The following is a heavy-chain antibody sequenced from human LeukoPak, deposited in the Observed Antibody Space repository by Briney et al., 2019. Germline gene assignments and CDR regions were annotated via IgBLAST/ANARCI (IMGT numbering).Heavy chain of an antibody. CDR3: ATGIVAARLCHY. Sequence: PGGSLRVSCVASGFTFSSYAMTWVRQAPGKGLEWVSVIYNSGNTYYSDSVKGRFTISRDNSKNTLYLQMNSLRAEDTAVYYCATGIVAARLCHYWGQGTLVTVSS. CDR2: IYNSGNT. D-gene: IGHD6-6*01. V-gene: IGHV3-66*01. CDR1: GFTFSSYA. J-gene: IGHJ4*02.